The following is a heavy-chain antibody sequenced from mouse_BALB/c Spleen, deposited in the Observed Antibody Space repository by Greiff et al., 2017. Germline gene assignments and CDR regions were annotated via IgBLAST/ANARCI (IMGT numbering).Heavy chain of an antibody. CDR2: IDPANGNT. D-gene: IGHD2-14*01. J-gene: IGHJ3*01. V-gene: IGHV14-3*02. Sequence: EVQGVESGAELVKPGASVKLSCTASGFNIKDTYMHWVKQRPEQGLEWIGRIDPANGNTKYDPKFQGKATITADTSSNTAYLQLSSLTSEDTAVYYCARSPLYYRYAYWGQGTLVTVSA. CDR3: ARSPLYYRYAY. CDR1: GFNIKDTY.